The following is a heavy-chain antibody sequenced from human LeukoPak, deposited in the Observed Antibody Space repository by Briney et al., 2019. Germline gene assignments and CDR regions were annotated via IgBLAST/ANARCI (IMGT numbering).Heavy chain of an antibody. V-gene: IGHV4-34*01. Sequence: SETLSLTCAVYGGSFSGYYWSWIRQPPGKGLEWIGEINHSGSTNYNPSLKSRVTISVDTSKNQFSLKLSSVTAADTAAYYCARGRIAARGYYYYYMDVWGKGTTVTVSS. CDR2: INHSGST. CDR3: ARGRIAARGYYYYYMDV. D-gene: IGHD6-6*01. CDR1: GGSFSGYY. J-gene: IGHJ6*03.